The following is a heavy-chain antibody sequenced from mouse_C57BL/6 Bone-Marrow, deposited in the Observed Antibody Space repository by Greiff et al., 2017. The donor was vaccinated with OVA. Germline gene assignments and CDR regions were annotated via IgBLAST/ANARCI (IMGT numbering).Heavy chain of an antibody. Sequence: VQLQQSGAELVRPGASVTLSCKASGYTFTDYEMHWVKQTPVHGLEWIGAIDPETGGTAYNQKFKGKAILTADKSSSPAYMELRSLTSEDSAVYYCTRGYSNYYAMDDWGQGTSVTVSS. CDR3: TRGYSNYYAMDD. CDR2: IDPETGGT. CDR1: GYTFTDYE. D-gene: IGHD2-5*01. V-gene: IGHV1-15*01. J-gene: IGHJ4*01.